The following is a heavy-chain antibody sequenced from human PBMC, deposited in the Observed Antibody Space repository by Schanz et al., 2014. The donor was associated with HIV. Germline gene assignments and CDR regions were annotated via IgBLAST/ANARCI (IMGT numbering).Heavy chain of an antibody. CDR3: ARGPKWEGLMDV. V-gene: IGHV1-8*01. CDR1: GYTFTSYD. CDR2: MNPSTGNS. J-gene: IGHJ6*02. D-gene: IGHD1-26*01. Sequence: QVQLVQSGAEWRRPGASVMVSCKASGYTFTSYDINWVRQVPGQGLEWMGWMNPSTGNSGYAQMFQVRVTMTRDTSISTAYLEVDSLKSEDTAVYYCARGPKWEGLMDVWGQGTTVIVSS.